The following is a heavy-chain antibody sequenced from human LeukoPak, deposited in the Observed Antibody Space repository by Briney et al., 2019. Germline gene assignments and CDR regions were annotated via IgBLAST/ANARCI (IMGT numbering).Heavy chain of an antibody. CDR3: AREPPGYCSGGSCYSLDY. D-gene: IGHD2-15*01. CDR2: IYSGGST. Sequence: GGSLRLSCAASGFTVSSNYMSWVRQAPGKGLEWVSVIYSGGSTYYADSVKGRFTISRDNSKNTLYLQMNSLRAEDTAVYYCAREPPGYCSGGSCYSLDYWGLGTLVSVSS. CDR1: GFTVSSNY. J-gene: IGHJ4*02. V-gene: IGHV3-66*01.